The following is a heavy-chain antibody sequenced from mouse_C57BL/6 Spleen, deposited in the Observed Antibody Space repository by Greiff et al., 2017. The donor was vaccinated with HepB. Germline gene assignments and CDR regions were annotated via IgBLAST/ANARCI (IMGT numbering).Heavy chain of an antibody. CDR3: ARESYDYDGIWFAY. V-gene: IGHV1-55*01. Sequence: QVQLQQPGAELVKPGASVKMSCKASGYTFTSYWITWVKQRPGQGLEWIGDIYPGSGSTNYNEKFKSKATLTVDTSSSTAYMQLSSLTSEDSAVYYCARESYDYDGIWFAYWGQGTLVTVSA. CDR1: GYTFTSYW. J-gene: IGHJ3*01. D-gene: IGHD2-4*01. CDR2: IYPGSGST.